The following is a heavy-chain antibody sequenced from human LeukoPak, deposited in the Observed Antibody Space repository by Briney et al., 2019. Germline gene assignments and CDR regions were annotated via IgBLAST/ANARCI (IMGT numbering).Heavy chain of an antibody. CDR2: IYYGGST. CDR1: GGSISTHY. V-gene: IGHV4-59*11. J-gene: IGHJ6*03. CDR3: AKTLRDLFSSYYYYYMDV. Sequence: SETLTLTCTVSGGSISTHYWSWIRQPPGKGPEWIGYIYYGGSTTYNASLKRRGTISVDTSTNQFSLKLSSVPAADTAVYYCAKTLRDLFSSYYYYYMDVWGKGTTVTVSS. D-gene: IGHD3-10*01.